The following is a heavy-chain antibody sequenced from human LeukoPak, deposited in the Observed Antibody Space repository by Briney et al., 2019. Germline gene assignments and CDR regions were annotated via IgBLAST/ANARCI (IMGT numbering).Heavy chain of an antibody. V-gene: IGHV3-13*01. D-gene: IGHD3-22*01. CDR3: ARFSSGYPPRPY. CDR2: IGTTGDT. J-gene: IGHJ4*02. CDR1: GFAFSNYD. Sequence: GGSLRLSCAASGFAFSNYDFHWVRQVTGKGLEWVSGIGTTGDTYYPGSVKGRFTISRENAKNSFYLQMNSLRSEDTAVYYCARFSSGYPPRPYWGQGTLVTVSS.